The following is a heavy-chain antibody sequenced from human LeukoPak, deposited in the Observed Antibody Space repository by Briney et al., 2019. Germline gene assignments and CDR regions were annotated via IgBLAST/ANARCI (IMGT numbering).Heavy chain of an antibody. Sequence: PGGSLRLSCAASGFTFRTYAMTWVRQAPGKGLEWVSTISGSGDWTYYADSVKGRFTISRDNAKNSLYLQMNSLRAEDTAVYYCAELGITMIGGVWGKGTTVTISS. CDR2: ISGSGDWT. D-gene: IGHD3-10*02. J-gene: IGHJ6*04. CDR3: AELGITMIGGV. CDR1: GFTFRTYA. V-gene: IGHV3-23*01.